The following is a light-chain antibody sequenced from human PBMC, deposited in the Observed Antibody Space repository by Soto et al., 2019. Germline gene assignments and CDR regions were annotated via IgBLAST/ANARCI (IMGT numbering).Light chain of an antibody. CDR3: GSWDSSLSAYV. CDR2: DDN. Sequence: QSVLTQPPSVSAAPGQKVTMCCSVISSNIGGNSVSWYQQLPGTAPKLLIYDDNKRPSGIPDRFSGSKSGTSATLGITGFQTGDEADYYCGSWDSSLSAYVFGTGTKVTVL. CDR1: SSNIGGNS. J-gene: IGLJ1*01. V-gene: IGLV1-51*01.